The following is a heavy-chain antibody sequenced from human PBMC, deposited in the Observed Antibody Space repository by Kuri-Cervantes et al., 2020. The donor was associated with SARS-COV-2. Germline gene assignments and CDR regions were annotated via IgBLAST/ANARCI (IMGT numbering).Heavy chain of an antibody. D-gene: IGHD3-3*01. CDR2: INHGGGT. V-gene: IGHV4-34*01. Sequence: GSLRLSCAVYGGSFSGYYWSWIRQPPGKGLEWIGEINHGGGTNYNPSLMSRVTISVDTSKNQFSLKLRSVTAADTAVYYCARGVRFLDPKYYYSYYYMDVWGKGTTVTVSS. CDR3: ARGVRFLDPKYYYSYYYMDV. J-gene: IGHJ6*03. CDR1: GGSFSGYY.